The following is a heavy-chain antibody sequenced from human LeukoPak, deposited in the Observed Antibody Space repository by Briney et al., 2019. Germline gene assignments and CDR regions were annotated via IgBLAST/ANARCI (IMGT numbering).Heavy chain of an antibody. V-gene: IGHV3-74*01. CDR2: IDSDGSTT. J-gene: IGHJ6*03. CDR3: AGTGCSGGSCYSDYMDV. D-gene: IGHD2-15*01. Sequence: GGSLRLSCAASGFTFSTYWMHWVRQAPGKGLVWVSRIDSDGSTTDYADSVKGRFTISSDNAKNTVYLQMNSLRAEATAVYYCAGTGCSGGSCYSDYMDVWGKGTTVTVSS. CDR1: GFTFSTYW.